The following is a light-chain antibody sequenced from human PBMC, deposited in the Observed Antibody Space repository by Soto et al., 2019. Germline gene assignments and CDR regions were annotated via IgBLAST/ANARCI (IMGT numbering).Light chain of an antibody. V-gene: IGLV2-14*01. CDR1: SSDVGGYNY. J-gene: IGLJ2*01. Sequence: QSALTQPASVSGSPGQSITISCTGTSSDVGGYNYVSWYQQHPGKAPKLIIYEVSNRPSGVSNRFSGSKAGNTASLTISGLQQEEEDDDYCSRYSGSSSIMVVFGGGTQLTVL. CDR2: EVS. CDR3: SRYSGSSSIMVV.